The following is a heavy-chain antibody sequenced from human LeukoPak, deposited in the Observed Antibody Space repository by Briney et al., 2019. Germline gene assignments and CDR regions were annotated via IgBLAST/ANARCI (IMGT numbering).Heavy chain of an antibody. CDR3: ARDGECVGGSCEMSY. CDR1: GVSISSGSYY. Sequence: PSQTLSLTCTVSGVSISSGSYYWSWIRQPAGKGLEWIGRIYTSGSTNYNPSLKSRVTISVDTYKNQFSLKLSSVTAADTAVYYCARDGECVGGSCEMSYWGQGTLVTVSS. V-gene: IGHV4-61*02. J-gene: IGHJ4*02. CDR2: IYTSGST. D-gene: IGHD2-15*01.